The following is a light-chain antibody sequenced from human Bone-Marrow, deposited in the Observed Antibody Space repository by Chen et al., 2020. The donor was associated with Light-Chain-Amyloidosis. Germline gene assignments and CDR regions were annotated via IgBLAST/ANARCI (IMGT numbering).Light chain of an antibody. V-gene: IGKV3-20*01. CDR2: AAS. CDR1: QSVSSGY. CDR3: RQYGNSPGRLT. J-gene: IGKJ4*01. Sequence: EIVLTQSPGTLSLSPGERATLSCRASQSVSSGYLAWYQQKPGQAPRLLIYAASSRATGIPDRFSGSGSGTDFTLTISTLEPEDFAVYYCRQYGNSPGRLTFGGGTKVEI.